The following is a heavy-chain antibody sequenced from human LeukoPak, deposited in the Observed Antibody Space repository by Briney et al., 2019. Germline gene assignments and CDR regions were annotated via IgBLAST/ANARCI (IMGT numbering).Heavy chain of an antibody. Sequence: PWGSLRLSCAASGFTFDDYAMHWVRQAPGKGLEWVSYISSSGSTIYYADSVKGRFTISRDNAKNSLYLQMNSLRAEDTAVYYCAELGITMIGGVWGKGTTVTISS. V-gene: IGHV3-48*03. J-gene: IGHJ6*04. CDR1: GFTFDDYA. CDR2: ISSSGSTI. CDR3: AELGITMIGGV. D-gene: IGHD3-10*02.